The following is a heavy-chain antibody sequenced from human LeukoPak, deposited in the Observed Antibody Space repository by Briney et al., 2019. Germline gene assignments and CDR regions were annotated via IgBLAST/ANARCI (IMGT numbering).Heavy chain of an antibody. D-gene: IGHD3-3*01. CDR2: VYFTGST. CDR1: GGSLSSRIHY. CDR3: ARAESGPTAFFDY. J-gene: IGHJ4*02. V-gene: IGHV4-39*01. Sequence: PSETLSLACTVSGGSLSSRIHYWGCIRQFPGKGLQWIASVYFTGSTYYNPSLTSRATVSVDTSKNQFSLKLSSVTAADTAVYYCARAESGPTAFFDYWGQGTLVTVSS.